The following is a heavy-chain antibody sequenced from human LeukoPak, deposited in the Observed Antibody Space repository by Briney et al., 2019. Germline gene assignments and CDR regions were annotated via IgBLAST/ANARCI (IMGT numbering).Heavy chain of an antibody. V-gene: IGHV4-34*01. CDR3: ARGRQQWLVPLDY. CDR1: GGSFSSYY. J-gene: IGHJ4*02. Sequence: SETLSLTCAVYGGSFSSYYWSWIRQPPGKGLEWIGEINHSGSTNYNPSLKSRVTISVDTSKNQFSLKLSSVTAADTAVYYCARGRQQWLVPLDYWGQGTLVTVSS. D-gene: IGHD6-19*01. CDR2: INHSGST.